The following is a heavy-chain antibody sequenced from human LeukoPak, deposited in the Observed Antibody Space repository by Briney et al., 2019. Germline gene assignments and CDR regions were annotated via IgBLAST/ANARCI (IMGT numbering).Heavy chain of an antibody. CDR3: AKEGQLWSYYFDY. J-gene: IGHJ4*02. CDR2: IRYDGSNK. D-gene: IGHD5-18*01. Sequence: GGSLRLSCAASGFTFSSYGMHWVRQAPGKGLEWVAFIRYDGSNKYYADSVKGRFTISRDNSKNTLYLQMNSLRAEDTAVYYCAKEGQLWSYYFDYWGQGTLVTVSS. V-gene: IGHV3-30*02. CDR1: GFTFSSYG.